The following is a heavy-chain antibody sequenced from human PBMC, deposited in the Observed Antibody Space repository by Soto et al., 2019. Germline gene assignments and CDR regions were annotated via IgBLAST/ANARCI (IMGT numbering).Heavy chain of an antibody. CDR3: ARAIVVVPAAIPYYYYYYGMDV. CDR1: GGSFSGYY. D-gene: IGHD2-2*01. J-gene: IGHJ6*01. V-gene: IGHV4-34*01. CDR2: INHSGST. Sequence: KTSETLSLTCAVYGGSFSGYYWSWIRQPPGKGLEWIGEINHSGSTNYNPSLKSRVTISVDTSKNQFSLKLSSVTAADTAVYYCARAIVVVPAAIPYYYYYYGMDVWGQGTTVTVSS.